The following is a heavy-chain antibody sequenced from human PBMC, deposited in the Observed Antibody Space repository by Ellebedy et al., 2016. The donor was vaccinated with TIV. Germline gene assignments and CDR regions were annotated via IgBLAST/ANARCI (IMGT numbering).Heavy chain of an antibody. Sequence: SETLSLTXAVYGGSFSGYYWSWIRQPPGKGLEWIGEINHSGSTNYNPSLKSRVTISVDTSKNQFSLKLSSVTAADTAVYYCARDYCSSTSCYADYYYMDVWGKGTTVTVSS. CDR1: GGSFSGYY. J-gene: IGHJ6*03. V-gene: IGHV4-34*01. CDR2: INHSGST. CDR3: ARDYCSSTSCYADYYYMDV. D-gene: IGHD2-2*01.